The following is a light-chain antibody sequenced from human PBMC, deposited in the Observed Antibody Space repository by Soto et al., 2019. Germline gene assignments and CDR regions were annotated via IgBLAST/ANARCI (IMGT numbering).Light chain of an antibody. Sequence: QSALTQPASVSGSPGQSITISCTGTSSDVGSYNLVSWYQQHPGKAPKLMIYDVSKRPSGVSNRFSGSKSGNTASLTISGLQAEDEADYYCCSYAGSSTFPYVFGTGTKVTVL. CDR3: CSYAGSSTFPYV. CDR1: SSDVGSYNL. CDR2: DVS. J-gene: IGLJ1*01. V-gene: IGLV2-23*02.